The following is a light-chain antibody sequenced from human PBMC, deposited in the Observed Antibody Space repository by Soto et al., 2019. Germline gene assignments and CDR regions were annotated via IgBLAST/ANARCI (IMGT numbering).Light chain of an antibody. V-gene: IGKV3-20*01. Sequence: EMVWTQNARTLALSRKERASVSCRASQSVSSSYLAWYQQKPGQAPRLLIYGASSRATGIPDRFSGSGSGTNFTLTHSRLDPQDIAVYSCQHQGSFAQGTRLEIK. CDR1: QSVSSSY. J-gene: IGKJ5*01. CDR3: QHQGS. CDR2: GAS.